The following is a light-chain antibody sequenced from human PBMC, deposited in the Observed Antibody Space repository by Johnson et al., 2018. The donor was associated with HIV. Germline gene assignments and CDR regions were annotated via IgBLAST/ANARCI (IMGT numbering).Light chain of an antibody. Sequence: QSVLTQPPSVSAAPGQKVTISCSGSSSNIGNNYVSWYQQLPGTAPKLLIYDNNKRPSGIPDRFSGSKSGTSATLDLTGLQTGDEADYYCGTWDSSLRGVVGTGTKVTVL. V-gene: IGLV1-51*01. J-gene: IGLJ1*01. CDR3: GTWDSSLRGV. CDR2: DNN. CDR1: SSNIGNNY.